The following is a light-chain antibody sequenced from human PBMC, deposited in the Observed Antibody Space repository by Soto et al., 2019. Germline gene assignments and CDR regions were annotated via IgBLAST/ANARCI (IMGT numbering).Light chain of an antibody. CDR3: QQYGSWFT. V-gene: IGKV3-20*01. CDR1: QSVSSSY. CDR2: GAS. J-gene: IGKJ3*01. Sequence: EIVLTQSPGTLSLSPGERGTLSFRASQSVSSSYLAWYQQKPGQAPRLLIYGASSRATGIPDRFSGSGSGTDFTLTISRLEPEDFAVYYCQQYGSWFTFGPGTKVDIK.